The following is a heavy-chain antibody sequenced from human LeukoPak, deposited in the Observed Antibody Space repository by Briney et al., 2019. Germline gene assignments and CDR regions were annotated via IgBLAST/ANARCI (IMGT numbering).Heavy chain of an antibody. CDR2: IYYSGST. V-gene: IGHV4-59*08. J-gene: IGHJ4*02. CDR3: ARHKLRMIDY. D-gene: IGHD2/OR15-2a*01. CDR1: GGSISSYY. Sequence: NPSETLSLTCTVSGGSISSYYWSWIRQPPGKGLEWIGYIYYSGSTNYNPSLKSRVTISVDTSKNQFSLKLSSVTAADTAVYYCARHKLRMIDYWGQGTLVTVSS.